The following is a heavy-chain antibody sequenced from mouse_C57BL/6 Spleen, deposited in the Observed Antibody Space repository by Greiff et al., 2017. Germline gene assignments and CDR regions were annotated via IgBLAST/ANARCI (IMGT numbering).Heavy chain of an antibody. V-gene: IGHV5-17*01. J-gene: IGHJ4*01. Sequence: EVQGVESGGGLVKPGGSLKLSCAASGFTFSDYGMHWVRQAPEKGLEWVAYISSGSSTIYYAATVKGRFTISRDNAKNTLFLQMTSLRSEDTSMYYCARPITGTGAMDYWGQGTSVTVSS. CDR3: ARPITGTGAMDY. D-gene: IGHD4-1*01. CDR1: GFTFSDYG. CDR2: ISSGSSTI.